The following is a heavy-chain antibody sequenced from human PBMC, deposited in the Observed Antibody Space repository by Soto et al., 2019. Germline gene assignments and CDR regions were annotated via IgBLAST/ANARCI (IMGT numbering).Heavy chain of an antibody. Sequence: PGGSLRLSCAASGFSFSNAWMNWVRQAPGKGLEWVGRIKNKADGGTSDYAAPVKGRFTISRDDSINTLYLQMNSLKTEDTSVYYCTTDPVTMIVVVPSSGWGQGTLVTVSS. CDR3: TTDPVTMIVVVPSSG. CDR2: IKNKADGGTS. CDR1: GFSFSNAW. D-gene: IGHD3-22*01. J-gene: IGHJ4*02. V-gene: IGHV3-15*07.